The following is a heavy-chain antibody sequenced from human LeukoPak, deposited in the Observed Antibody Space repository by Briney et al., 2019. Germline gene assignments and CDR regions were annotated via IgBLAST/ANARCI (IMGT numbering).Heavy chain of an antibody. CDR3: AKDDSYSGYVY. CDR2: ISSSSSYI. Sequence: PGGSLRLSCAASGFTFSSYSMNWVRQAPGKGLERVSSISSSSSYIYYADSVKGRFTISRDNSKNTLYLQMNSLRAEDTAVYYCAKDDSYSGYVYWGQGTLVTVSS. CDR1: GFTFSSYS. V-gene: IGHV3-21*04. J-gene: IGHJ4*02. D-gene: IGHD5-12*01.